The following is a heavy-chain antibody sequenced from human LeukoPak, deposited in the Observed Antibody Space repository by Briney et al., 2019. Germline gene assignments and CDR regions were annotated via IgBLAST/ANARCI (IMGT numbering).Heavy chain of an antibody. CDR3: AREGGHYYGSGSYTPNFYGMDV. Sequence: GGSLRLSCAASGFTFSSYGMHWVRQAPGKGLEWVAVISFDGINKYYADSVKGRFTNSRDNSKNTLYLQMNSLRAEDTAVYYCAREGGHYYGSGSYTPNFYGMDVWGQGTTVTVSS. D-gene: IGHD3-10*01. CDR1: GFTFSSYG. V-gene: IGHV3-30*03. J-gene: IGHJ6*02. CDR2: ISFDGINK.